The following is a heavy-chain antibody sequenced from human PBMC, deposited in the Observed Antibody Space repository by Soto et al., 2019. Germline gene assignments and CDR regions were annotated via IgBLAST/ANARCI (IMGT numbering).Heavy chain of an antibody. CDR2: IIPIFGTA. CDR3: ARELVLNSYYYGMDV. D-gene: IGHD2-8*01. J-gene: IGHJ6*02. Sequence: SVKVSCKASGGTFSSYAISWVRQAPGQGLEWMGGIIPIFGTANYAQKFQGRVTITADESTSTAYMELGSLRSEDTAVYYCARELVLNSYYYGMDVWGQGTTVTVSS. V-gene: IGHV1-69*13. CDR1: GGTFSSYA.